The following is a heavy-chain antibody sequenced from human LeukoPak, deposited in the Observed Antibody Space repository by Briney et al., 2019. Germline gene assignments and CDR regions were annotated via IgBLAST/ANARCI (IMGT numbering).Heavy chain of an antibody. CDR1: GFTFSSYS. J-gene: IGHJ3*01. D-gene: IGHD2-21*01. CDR2: ISSSSSYI. Sequence: GGSLRLSCAASGFTFSSYSLNWVRQAPGKGLEWVSSISSSSSYIYYADSVKGRFTISRDNAKNSLYLQMNSLRAEDTAVYHCARDQRPYCGGECYCAIDLWGRGTLVTVSS. V-gene: IGHV3-21*01. CDR3: ARDQRPYCGGECYCAIDL.